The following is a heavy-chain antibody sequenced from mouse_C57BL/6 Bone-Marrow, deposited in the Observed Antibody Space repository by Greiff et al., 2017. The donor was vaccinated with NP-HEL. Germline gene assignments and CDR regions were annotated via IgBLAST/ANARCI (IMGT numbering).Heavy chain of an antibody. CDR3: ARRSFIYYYGSSHWYFDV. V-gene: IGHV1-19*01. Sequence: EVQLQQSGPVLVKPGASVKMSCKASGYTFTDYYMNWVKQSHGKSLEWIGVINPYNGGTSYNQKFEGKATLTVDKSSSTAYMELNSLTSEDSAVYYCARRSFIYYYGSSHWYFDVWGTGTTVTVSS. D-gene: IGHD1-1*01. CDR2: INPYNGGT. CDR1: GYTFTDYY. J-gene: IGHJ1*03.